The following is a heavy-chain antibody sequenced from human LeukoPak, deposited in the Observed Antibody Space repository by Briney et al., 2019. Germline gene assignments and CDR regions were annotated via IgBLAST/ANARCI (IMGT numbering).Heavy chain of an antibody. CDR1: GFTFSYYA. V-gene: IGHV3-23*01. Sequence: TGGSLRLSCAASGFTFSYYAMSWVRQAPGKGLEWVSAISASGGSTDYADSVKGRFTNSRDNSKNTLYLQMNSLRAEDTAVFYCAKGLSSGWYGESGSWGQGTLVTVSS. D-gene: IGHD6-19*01. CDR2: ISASGGST. CDR3: AKGLSSGWYGESGS. J-gene: IGHJ5*02.